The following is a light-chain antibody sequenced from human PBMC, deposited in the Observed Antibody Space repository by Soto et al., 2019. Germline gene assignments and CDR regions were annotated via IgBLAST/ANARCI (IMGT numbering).Light chain of an antibody. V-gene: IGKV3-20*01. CDR1: QSVSSSY. CDR2: GAS. J-gene: IGKJ4*01. CDR3: QQDGSSLPLA. Sequence: EIVLTQSPGTLSLSPGERATLSCRASQSVSSSYLAWYQQKPGQAPRLLIYGASSRATGIPDRFSGSGSGTDFTLTISSLEPEDFAVYYCQQDGSSLPLAFGGGTKVEIK.